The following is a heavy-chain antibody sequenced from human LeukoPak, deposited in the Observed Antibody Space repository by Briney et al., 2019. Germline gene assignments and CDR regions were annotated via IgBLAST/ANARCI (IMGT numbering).Heavy chain of an antibody. Sequence: GASVKLSCKASGYTFTGYYMHWVRQAPGQGLEWMGWINPNSGGTNYAQKFQGRVTMTRDTSISTAYMELSRLRSDDTAVYYCARESVPTTSIDYWGQGTLVTVSS. CDR1: GYTFTGYY. CDR2: INPNSGGT. V-gene: IGHV1-2*02. D-gene: IGHD1-7*01. CDR3: ARESVPTTSIDY. J-gene: IGHJ4*02.